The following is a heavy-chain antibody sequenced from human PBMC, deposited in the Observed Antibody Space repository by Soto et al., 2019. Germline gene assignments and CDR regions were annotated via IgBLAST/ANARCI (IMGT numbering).Heavy chain of an antibody. D-gene: IGHD3-10*01. CDR3: AGDRSINHQDECCGP. J-gene: IGHJ5*02. V-gene: IGHV1-69*13. CDR1: GGTFSSYA. CDR2: IIPIFGTA. Sequence: AASVKVSCKASGGTFSSYAISWVRQAPGQGLEWMGGIIPIFGTANYAQKFQGRVTITADESTSTAYMELSSLRSEDTAVYYCAGDRSINHQDECCGPWGKGSLGT.